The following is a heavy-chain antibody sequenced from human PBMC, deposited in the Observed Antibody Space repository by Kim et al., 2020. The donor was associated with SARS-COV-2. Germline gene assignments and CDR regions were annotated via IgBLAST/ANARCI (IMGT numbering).Heavy chain of an antibody. CDR1: GGSISSGSYY. V-gene: IGHV4-61*02. J-gene: IGHJ4*02. D-gene: IGHD6-13*01. CDR2: IYTSGST. Sequence: SETLSLTCTVSGGSISSGSYYWSWIRQPAGKGLEWIRRIYTSGSTNYNPSLKSRVTISVDTSKNQFSLKLSSVTAADTAVYYCARGGSVAAALPFDYWGQGTLVTVAS. CDR3: ARGGSVAAALPFDY.